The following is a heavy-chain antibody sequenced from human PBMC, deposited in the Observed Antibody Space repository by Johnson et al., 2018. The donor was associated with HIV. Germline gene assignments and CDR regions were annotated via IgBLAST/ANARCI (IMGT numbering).Heavy chain of an antibody. J-gene: IGHJ3*02. Sequence: VQLVESGGGLVQPGGSLRLSCAASGFTFSSYAMSWVRQAPGKGLEWVSAISGSGGSTYYADSVKGRFTISRGNSKNKLYRQMNSLRAEDTAVYYCAKDGGKWELPNAFDIWGQGTMVTVSS. CDR3: AKDGGKWELPNAFDI. CDR2: ISGSGGST. V-gene: IGHV3-23*04. D-gene: IGHD1-26*01. CDR1: GFTFSSYA.